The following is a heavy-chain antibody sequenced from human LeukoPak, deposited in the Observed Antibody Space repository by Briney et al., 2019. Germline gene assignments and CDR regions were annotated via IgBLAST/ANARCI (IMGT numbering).Heavy chain of an antibody. CDR3: TTESVGDRPFDY. CDR1: GFTFSSYG. J-gene: IGHJ4*02. V-gene: IGHV3-15*01. D-gene: IGHD4-17*01. CDR2: IKSKTDGGTT. Sequence: GGSLRLSCAASGFTFSSYGMHWVRQAPGKGLEWVGRIKSKTDGGTTDYAAPVKGRFTISRDDSKNTLYLQMNSLKTEDTAVYYCTTESVGDRPFDYWGQGTLVTVSS.